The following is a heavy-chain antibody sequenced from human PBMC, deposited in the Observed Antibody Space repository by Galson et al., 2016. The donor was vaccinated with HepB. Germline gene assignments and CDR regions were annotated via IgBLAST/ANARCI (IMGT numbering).Heavy chain of an antibody. CDR3: GKGAYDSFTYYQQIDG. CDR2: VWFDGSNK. V-gene: IGHV3-33*06. Sequence: SLRLSCAASGFTFSGYGMHWVRQAPGKGLEWVSVVWFDGSNKYYAGSVKGRFTISRDNSKNTLYLQMNRLRVEDTAVYYCGKGAYDSFTYYQQIDGWGHGTQVIVSS. CDR1: GFTFSGYG. J-gene: IGHJ4*01. D-gene: IGHD3-22*01.